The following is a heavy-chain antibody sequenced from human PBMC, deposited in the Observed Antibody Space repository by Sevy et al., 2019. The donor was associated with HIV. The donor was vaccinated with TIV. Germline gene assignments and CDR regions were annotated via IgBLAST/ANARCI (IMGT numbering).Heavy chain of an antibody. CDR1: NFAFNNAW. V-gene: IGHV3-15*07. J-gene: IGHJ4*02. Sequence: GGSVRLSCAVSNFAFNNAWMNWVRQAPGKGLEWVGRIKSKGDGATADHAAPVKGRFTVSRDDSKNTLYLQMNSLRAEDTAVYYCTTDETAARYWGQGTLVTVSS. CDR2: IKSKGDGATA. CDR3: TTDETAARY. D-gene: IGHD6-13*01.